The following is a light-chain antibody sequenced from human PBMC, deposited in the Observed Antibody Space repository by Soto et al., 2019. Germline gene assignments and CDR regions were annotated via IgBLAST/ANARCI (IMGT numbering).Light chain of an antibody. Sequence: ILMTQSPDSLAVSLGERATINCKSSQICLYSSNNKNYLAWYQQKPGQPPKLLIYWASTRESGVPDRFSGSGSGTDFTLTISSLQAEDVAVYYCQQYYSTPLAFGGGTKVDIK. CDR1: QICLYSSNNKNY. J-gene: IGKJ4*01. V-gene: IGKV4-1*01. CDR3: QQYYSTPLA. CDR2: WAS.